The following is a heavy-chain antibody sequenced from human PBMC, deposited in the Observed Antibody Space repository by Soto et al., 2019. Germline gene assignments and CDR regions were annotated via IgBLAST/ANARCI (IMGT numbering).Heavy chain of an antibody. D-gene: IGHD3-3*01. V-gene: IGHV3-21*01. CDR3: ARDPSPYDFWSGSKRPYGLDV. CDR2: ISTSSSYK. Sequence: GGSLRLSCAASGFTFSSYIINWVRQAPGRGLEWVSSISTSSSYKYYADSVKGRFTISRDNAKNSLYLQMNSLRAEDTAVYYCARDPSPYDFWSGSKRPYGLDVWGQGTTVTVSS. J-gene: IGHJ6*02. CDR1: GFTFSSYI.